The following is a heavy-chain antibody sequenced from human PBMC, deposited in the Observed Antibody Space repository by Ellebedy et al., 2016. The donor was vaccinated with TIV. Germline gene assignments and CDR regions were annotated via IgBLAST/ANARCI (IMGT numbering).Heavy chain of an antibody. CDR3: ARDTFGVYGMDV. J-gene: IGHJ6*02. CDR1: GFTFSSYA. Sequence: GESLKISCVASGFTFSSYAMHWVRQAPGKGLEWVAVISYDGSNKYYADSVKGRFTISRDNSKNTLYLQMNSLRAEDTAVYYCARDTFGVYGMDVWGQGTTVTVSS. CDR2: ISYDGSNK. V-gene: IGHV3-30-3*01. D-gene: IGHD2-8*01.